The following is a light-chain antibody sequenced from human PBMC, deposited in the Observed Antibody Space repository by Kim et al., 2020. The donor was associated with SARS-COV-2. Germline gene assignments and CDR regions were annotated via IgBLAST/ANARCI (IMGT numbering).Light chain of an antibody. J-gene: IGKJ1*01. CDR1: QSVLYSSNNKNY. V-gene: IGKV4-1*01. CDR3: QQYYSTPPT. Sequence: DIVMTQSPDSLAVSLGERATINCKSSQSVLYSSNNKNYLAWYQQKPGQPPKLLIYWASTRESGVPDRFSGSGSGTDFTLTISNLQAEDVAVYYCQQYYSTPPTFGQGTKVDIK. CDR2: WAS.